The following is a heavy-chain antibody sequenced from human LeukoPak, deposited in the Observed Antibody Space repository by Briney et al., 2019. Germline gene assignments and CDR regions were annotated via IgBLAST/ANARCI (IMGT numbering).Heavy chain of an antibody. J-gene: IGHJ4*02. D-gene: IGHD3-22*01. Sequence: SETLSLTCTVSGGSINNYYWSWIRQPPGEGLEWIAFFHHSGTNSYNPSVKGRVTISLDTSKNHLSLDLRSVTAADTATYYCATVLYGSNGFDYWGQGTLVTVAA. CDR3: ATVLYGSNGFDY. V-gene: IGHV4-59*01. CDR2: FHHSGTN. CDR1: GGSINNYY.